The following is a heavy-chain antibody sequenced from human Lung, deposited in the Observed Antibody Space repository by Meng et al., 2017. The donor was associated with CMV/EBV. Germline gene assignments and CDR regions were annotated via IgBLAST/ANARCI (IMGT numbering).Heavy chain of an antibody. V-gene: IGHV3-20*04. J-gene: IGHJ4*02. D-gene: IGHD6-19*01. Sequence: ESXKISXAASGFTFDGYGMSWVRQATGKGLEWVSGINWNGGSTGYADSVKGRFTISRDNAKNSLYLQMNSLRAEDTALYYCASGGYSSGWYGNYFDYWGQGXLVTVSS. CDR3: ASGGYSSGWYGNYFDY. CDR1: GFTFDGYG. CDR2: INWNGGST.